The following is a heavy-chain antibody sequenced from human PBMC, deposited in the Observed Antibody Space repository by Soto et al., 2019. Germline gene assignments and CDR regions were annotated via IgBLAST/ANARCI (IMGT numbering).Heavy chain of an antibody. D-gene: IGHD5-12*01. Sequence: QVQLVQSGAEVRQPASSVKVSCKTSGGTFSSYAISWVRQAPGQGLEWMGGIVPIVDTSTYAQKFQGRVTITADESTSTVSMELSSRRSDDTAVYYCVRVVAIPGYPDNWGQGTLVTVSS. V-gene: IGHV1-69*12. CDR3: VRVVAIPGYPDN. CDR2: IVPIVDTS. CDR1: GGTFSSYA. J-gene: IGHJ4*02.